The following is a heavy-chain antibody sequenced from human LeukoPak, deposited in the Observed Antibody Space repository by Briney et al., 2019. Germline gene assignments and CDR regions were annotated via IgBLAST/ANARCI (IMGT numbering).Heavy chain of an antibody. CDR3: AREIFRMSGTNERDY. D-gene: IGHD1-26*01. CDR1: GFTFSSYG. Sequence: PGGSLRLSCAASGFTFSSYGMNWVRQAPGKGLEWVSYISSSGSTIYYADSVKGRFTISRDNAEKSLYLQMNSLRAEDTAVYYCAREIFRMSGTNERDYWGQGTLVTVSS. CDR2: ISSSGSTI. V-gene: IGHV3-48*04. J-gene: IGHJ4*02.